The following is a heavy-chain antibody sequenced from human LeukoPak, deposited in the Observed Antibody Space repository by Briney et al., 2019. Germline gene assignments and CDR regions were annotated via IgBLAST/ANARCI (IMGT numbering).Heavy chain of an antibody. D-gene: IGHD4-11*01. CDR1: GGTFSSYA. CDR2: IIPILGIA. J-gene: IGHJ6*03. Sequence: SVKVSCKASGGTFSSYAISWVRQAPGQGLEWMGRIIPILGIANYAQKFQGRVTITADKSTSTAYMELSSLRSEDTAVYYCARDRGTVTTNYYYYMDVWGKGTTVTVSS. V-gene: IGHV1-69*04. CDR3: ARDRGTVTTNYYYYMDV.